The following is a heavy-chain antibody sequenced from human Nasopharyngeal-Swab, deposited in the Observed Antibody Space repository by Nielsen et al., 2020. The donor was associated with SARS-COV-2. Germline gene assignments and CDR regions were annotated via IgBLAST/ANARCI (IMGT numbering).Heavy chain of an antibody. CDR2: INRVETYT. Sequence: GGSLRLSCAASGFTFRSYRLHWVRQPPGKGLVWVSRINRVETYTDYADSVKGRFTISRDNAKSTLFLQMSNLRADDTAVYYCAREKVGAAAEGFDYWGRGTLVTVSS. V-gene: IGHV3-74*01. CDR1: GFTFRSYR. J-gene: IGHJ4*02. D-gene: IGHD6-13*01. CDR3: AREKVGAAAEGFDY.